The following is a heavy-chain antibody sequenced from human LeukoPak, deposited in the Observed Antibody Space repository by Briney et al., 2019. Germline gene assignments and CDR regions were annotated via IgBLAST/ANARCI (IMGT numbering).Heavy chain of an antibody. CDR1: GGSISSYY. J-gene: IGHJ3*02. Sequence: SETLSLTCTVSGGSISSYYWSWIRQPAGKGLESIGHISTSGSTNYNPSLKSRVTISVDTSKNQFSLKLSSVTAADTAVYYCARWEESDAFDIWGQGTMVTVSS. D-gene: IGHD1-26*01. CDR2: ISTSGST. V-gene: IGHV4-4*08. CDR3: ARWEESDAFDI.